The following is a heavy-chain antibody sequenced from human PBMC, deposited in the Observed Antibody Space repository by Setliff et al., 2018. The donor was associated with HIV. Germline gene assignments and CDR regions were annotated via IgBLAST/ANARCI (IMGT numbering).Heavy chain of an antibody. CDR3: VGLGYSFSYRWWFDP. CDR2: IIPIFGTA. D-gene: IGHD5-18*01. CDR1: GGTFSSYA. J-gene: IGHJ5*02. Sequence: AVKVSCKASGGTFSSYAISWVRQAPGQGLEWMGGIIPIFGTANYAQKFQGRVTITRDRSMSTAYMELSSLRSEDTAVYYCVGLGYSFSYRWWFDPWGQGTLVTVSS. V-gene: IGHV1-69*05.